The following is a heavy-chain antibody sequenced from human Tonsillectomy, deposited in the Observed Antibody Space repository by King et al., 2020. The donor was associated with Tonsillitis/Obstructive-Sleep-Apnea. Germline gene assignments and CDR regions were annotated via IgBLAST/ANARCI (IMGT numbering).Heavy chain of an antibody. CDR1: GYRFTSYW. V-gene: IGHV5-51*01. J-gene: IGHJ5*02. D-gene: IGHD3-16*01. Sequence: VKLVQSGAEVKKPGESLKISCKGSGYRFTSYWIGWVRQMPGKGLEWMGIIYPGDSNTRYSPSFKGRVTISADKSTSTAYLQWNSLKAADTAMYYCARHGPLIPLGAHASDWFDPWGQGTLVTVSS. CDR2: IYPGDSNT. CDR3: ARHGPLIPLGAHASDWFDP.